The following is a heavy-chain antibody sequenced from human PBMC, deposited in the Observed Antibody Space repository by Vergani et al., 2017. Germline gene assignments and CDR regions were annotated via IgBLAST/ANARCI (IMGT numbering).Heavy chain of an antibody. CDR1: GFTFSSYA. CDR3: ARDGGDTAMVTDYYYYGMDV. J-gene: IGHJ6*02. CDR2: ISYDGRNN. V-gene: IGHV3-30-3*01. D-gene: IGHD5-18*01. Sequence: QVQLVESGGGVVQPGRSLRLSCAASGFTFSSYAMFWVRQAPRQGLEWVSVISYDGRNNYYADSVKGRFTISRDNSKNTLYLQMNSLRAEDTAAYYCARDGGDTAMVTDYYYYGMDVWGQGTTVTVSS.